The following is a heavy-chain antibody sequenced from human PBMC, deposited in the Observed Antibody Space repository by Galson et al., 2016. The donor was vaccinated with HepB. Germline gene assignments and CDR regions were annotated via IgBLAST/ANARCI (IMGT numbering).Heavy chain of an antibody. Sequence: CAISGDSVSSSSATWNWIRQSPSRGLEWLGRTYFRSRWYNDYAPSVEGRIIISPDTSKNHFSLQPNSVTSEDTAVYYCARRTEKLFDYWGQGTLVSVSS. CDR3: ARRTEKLFDY. V-gene: IGHV6-1*01. CDR1: GDSVSSSSAT. J-gene: IGHJ4*02. CDR2: TYFRSRWYN. D-gene: IGHD1-1*01.